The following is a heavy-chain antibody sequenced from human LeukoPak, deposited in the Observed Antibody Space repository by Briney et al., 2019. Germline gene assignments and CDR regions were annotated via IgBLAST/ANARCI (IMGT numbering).Heavy chain of an antibody. Sequence: GGSLRLSCAASGFTFRSYEMNWVRQAPGKGLEWVSYISSSGSTIYYADSVKGRFTISRDNSKNTLDLQMNSLRAEDTAVYYCVREQNYDTSSPFYWGQGTLVTVSS. CDR1: GFTFRSYE. V-gene: IGHV3-48*03. CDR3: VREQNYDTSSPFY. CDR2: ISSSGSTI. J-gene: IGHJ4*02. D-gene: IGHD3-22*01.